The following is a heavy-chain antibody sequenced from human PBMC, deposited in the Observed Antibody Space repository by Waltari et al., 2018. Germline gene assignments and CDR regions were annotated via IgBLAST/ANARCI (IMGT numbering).Heavy chain of an antibody. V-gene: IGHV4-38-2*01. J-gene: IGHJ6*03. Sequence: QVQLQESGPGLVKPSETLSLTCAVSGYSISSGYYWGWIRQPPGKGLEWIGSIYHSGSTYYNPSLKSRVTISVDTSKNQFSLKLSSLTAADTAVYYCARRAAIAATGPTYYMDVWGKGTTVTVSS. CDR3: ARRAAIAATGPTYYMDV. CDR2: IYHSGST. CDR1: GYSISSGYY. D-gene: IGHD6-13*01.